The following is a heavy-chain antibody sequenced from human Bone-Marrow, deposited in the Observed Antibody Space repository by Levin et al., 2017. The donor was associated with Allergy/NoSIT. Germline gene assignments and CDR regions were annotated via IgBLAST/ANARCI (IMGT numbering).Heavy chain of an antibody. D-gene: IGHD1-26*01. CDR2: ITGTRIHM. CDR3: ARDSRVVGATTVV. V-gene: IGHV3-21*04. Sequence: MAGGSLRLSCAASGFTFSGYTLTWVRQAPGKGLEWVSSITGTRIHMYYADSVKGRFTISRDNDKSTVYLQMNSLRAEDTAVYYCARDSRVVGATTVVWGQGTTVTVSS. J-gene: IGHJ6*02. CDR1: GFTFSGYT.